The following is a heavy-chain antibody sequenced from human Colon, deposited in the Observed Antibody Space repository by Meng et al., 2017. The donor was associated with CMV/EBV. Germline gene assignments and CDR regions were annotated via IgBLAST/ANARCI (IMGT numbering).Heavy chain of an antibody. V-gene: IGHV1-18*01. D-gene: IGHD1-1*01. CDR1: GYTFTSYG. CDR2: ISGSTGYT. Sequence: QVQLVQSGAGVKEPGASVLVSCRSSGYTFTSYGINWVRQAPGQGLEWMGWISGSTGYTNRAQKFQGRVTMTTDTSTSTAYLALTSLTSNDTAVYYCARGRPNWSGVLDYWGQGTLVTVSS. CDR3: ARGRPNWSGVLDY. J-gene: IGHJ4*02.